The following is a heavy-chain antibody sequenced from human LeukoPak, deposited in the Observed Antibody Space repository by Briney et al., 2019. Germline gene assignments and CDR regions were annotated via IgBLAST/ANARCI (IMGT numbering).Heavy chain of an antibody. CDR1: GYTFTSFA. CDR3: ARDLYSSGLRGDY. D-gene: IGHD6-19*01. CDR2: INTNTGNP. Sequence: GASVKVSCKASGYTFTSFAMNWVRQAPGQGLEWMGWINTNTGNPTYAQSSTGRFVFSLDTSVSTAYLQISSLKAEDTAVYYCARDLYSSGLRGDYWGQGTLVTVST. V-gene: IGHV7-4-1*02. J-gene: IGHJ4*02.